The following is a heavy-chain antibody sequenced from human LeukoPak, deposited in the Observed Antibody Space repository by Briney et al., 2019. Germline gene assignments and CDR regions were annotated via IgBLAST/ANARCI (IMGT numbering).Heavy chain of an antibody. V-gene: IGHV4-34*01. Sequence: SETLSLTCAVYGGSFSGYYWSWIRQPPGKGLEWIGEINHSGSINYNPSLKSRVTISVDTSKNQFSLKLSSVTAADTAVYYCARASYYYDSSGYSAYWGQGTLVTVSS. CDR2: INHSGSI. D-gene: IGHD3-22*01. J-gene: IGHJ4*02. CDR3: ARASYYYDSSGYSAY. CDR1: GGSFSGYY.